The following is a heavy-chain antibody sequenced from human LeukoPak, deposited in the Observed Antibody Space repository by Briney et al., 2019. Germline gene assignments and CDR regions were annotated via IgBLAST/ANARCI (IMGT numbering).Heavy chain of an antibody. CDR1: GDSSTNSLYY. V-gene: IGHV4-39*07. CDR3: AKEGCSSTSCYMRPHFDY. D-gene: IGHD2-2*02. CDR2: IDYSGST. J-gene: IGHJ4*02. Sequence: SETLSLTCTVSGDSSTNSLYYWGWIRQPPGKGLEWIGSIDYSGSTYYNPSLKSRATISIDTSKNQFSLKLSSVTAADTAVYYCAKEGCSSTSCYMRPHFDYWGQGTLVTVSS.